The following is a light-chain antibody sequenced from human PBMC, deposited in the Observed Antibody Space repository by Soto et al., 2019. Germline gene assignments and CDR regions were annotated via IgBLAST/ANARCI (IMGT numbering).Light chain of an antibody. J-gene: IGKJ1*01. V-gene: IGKV1-5*03. CDR3: QHYKSDSDA. CDR1: QTIXSW. CDR2: KAS. Sequence: MQMTQCASALCGSVGDRVTITCRASQTIXSWFGWYQQKPGKAPTLLXDKASTLNRGGPSRLSGSGSGTEFTLTISSLQPDDFANYYCQHYKSDSDAVGQGTKVDIK.